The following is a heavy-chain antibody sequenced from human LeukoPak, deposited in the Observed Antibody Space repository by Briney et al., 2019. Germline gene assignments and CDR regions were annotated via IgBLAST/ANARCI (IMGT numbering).Heavy chain of an antibody. CDR1: GFTFSNHE. J-gene: IGHJ4*02. D-gene: IGHD6-25*01. Sequence: QPGGSLRLSCAVSGFTFSNHEMNWVRQAPGKGLEWLSYISSSGSTIDYADSVRGRFTISRDNAKNTLYLQLNSLRAEDTAVYYCASITPAAGFDNWGQGALITASS. V-gene: IGHV3-48*03. CDR3: ASITPAAGFDN. CDR2: ISSSGSTI.